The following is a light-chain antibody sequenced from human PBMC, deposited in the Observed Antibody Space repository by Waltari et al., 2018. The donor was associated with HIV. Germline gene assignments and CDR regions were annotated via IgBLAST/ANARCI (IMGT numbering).Light chain of an antibody. CDR3: SSYTSSNTLPYV. CDR2: DVS. CDR1: SSDVGGYNY. J-gene: IGLJ1*01. Sequence: QSALTQPASVSGSPGQSITIPSTGTSSDVGGYNYLPWYQQHPGKAPKLMISDVSNRPSGVSNRFSGSKSGNTASLTISGLQAEDEADYYCSSYTSSNTLPYVFGTGTKVTVL. V-gene: IGLV2-14*03.